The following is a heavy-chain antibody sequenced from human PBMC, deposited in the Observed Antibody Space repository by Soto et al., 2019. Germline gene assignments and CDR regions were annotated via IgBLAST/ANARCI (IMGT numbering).Heavy chain of an antibody. CDR3: ARGGGRGENNWFDP. Sequence: PSQTLSLTCAISVDSVSSNSAAWNWIRQSPSRGLEWLGRTYYRSKWYNDYAVSVKSRITINPDTSKNQFSLQLNSVTPEDTAVYYCARGGGRGENNWFDPWGQGTLVTVSS. CDR2: TYYRSKWYN. D-gene: IGHD3-16*01. J-gene: IGHJ5*02. V-gene: IGHV6-1*01. CDR1: VDSVSSNSAA.